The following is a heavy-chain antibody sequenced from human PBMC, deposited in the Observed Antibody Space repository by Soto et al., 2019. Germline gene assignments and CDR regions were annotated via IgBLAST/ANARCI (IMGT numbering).Heavy chain of an antibody. D-gene: IGHD3-9*01. J-gene: IGHJ5*02. CDR3: AREDRFDDNGLDH. Sequence: QVQLVESGGGVVRPGGSLRLSCTATGFSFRTHGMHWVRQAPGKGLEWVAVIVNDGSEQGHADSVEGRVTISRDNDRNFHYHQMNNWRAEDTARYYCAREDRFDDNGLDHWGQGTLGTVSS. V-gene: IGHV3-33*01. CDR2: IVNDGSEQ. CDR1: GFSFRTHG.